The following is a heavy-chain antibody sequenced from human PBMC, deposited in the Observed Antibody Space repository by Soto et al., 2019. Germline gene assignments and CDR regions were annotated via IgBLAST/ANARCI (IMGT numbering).Heavy chain of an antibody. CDR2: IKQDGSEK. D-gene: IGHD2-15*01. CDR3: SRGRGCGGSSCSNVDV. CDR1: GFTSSIYW. Sequence: EVQLVESGGGLVQPGGSLRLSCAASGFTSSIYWMTWVRQAPGKGLEWVANIKQDGSEKNYVDSVKGRFTISRDNAKNALFLQMNSLRAEDSALYYCSRGRGCGGSSCSNVDVWGKVTTVTVSS. V-gene: IGHV3-7*01. J-gene: IGHJ6*04.